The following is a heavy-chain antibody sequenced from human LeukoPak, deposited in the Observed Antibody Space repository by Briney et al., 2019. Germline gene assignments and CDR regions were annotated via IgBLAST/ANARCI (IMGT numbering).Heavy chain of an antibody. D-gene: IGHD6-13*01. J-gene: IGHJ5*02. CDR2: INPNSGGT. CDR3: ARVGRSGSSSWYRRDPNWFDP. V-gene: IGHV1-2*06. CDR1: GYTFTGYY. Sequence: GASVKVSCKASGYTFTGYYMHWVRQAPGQGREWMGRINPNSGGTNYAQKFQGRVTMTRDTSISTAYMELSRLRSDDTAVYYCARVGRSGSSSWYRRDPNWFDPWGQGTLVTVSS.